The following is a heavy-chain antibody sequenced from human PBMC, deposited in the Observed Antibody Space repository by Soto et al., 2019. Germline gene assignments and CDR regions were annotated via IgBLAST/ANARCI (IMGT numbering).Heavy chain of an antibody. CDR1: GYTFTSYA. D-gene: IGHD2-2*01. Sequence: ASVKVSCKASGYTFTSYAMHWVRQAPGQRLEWMGWINAGNGNTKYSQKFQGRVTITRDTSASTAYMELSSLRSEDTAVYYCARDRPHIVVVPAAPIYDYWGQGTLVTVSS. CDR3: ARDRPHIVVVPAAPIYDY. J-gene: IGHJ4*02. V-gene: IGHV1-3*01. CDR2: INAGNGNT.